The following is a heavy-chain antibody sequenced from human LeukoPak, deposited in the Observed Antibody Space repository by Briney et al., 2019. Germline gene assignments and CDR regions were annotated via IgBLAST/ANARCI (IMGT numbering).Heavy chain of an antibody. CDR2: INGNSGGT. CDR3: AATVNYYGMDV. D-gene: IGHD3-22*01. Sequence: ASVKVSFKASGYTFTGYYIHWVRQAPGQGLEWMGWINGNSGGTNYAQKFQGRVTMTRDTSISTAYMELSSLRSEDTAVYYCAATVNYYGMDVWGQGTTVTVSS. V-gene: IGHV1-2*02. J-gene: IGHJ6*02. CDR1: GYTFTGYY.